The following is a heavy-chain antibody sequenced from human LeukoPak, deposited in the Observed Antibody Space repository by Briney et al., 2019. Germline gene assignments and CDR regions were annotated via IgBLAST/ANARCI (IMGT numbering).Heavy chain of an antibody. CDR2: IKSKTDGGTT. CDR1: GFTFSNAW. V-gene: IGHV3-15*01. CDR3: STDRRDWNPRD. J-gene: IGHJ4*02. Sequence: GGSLRLSCAAPGFTFSNAWMSWVRQAPGKGLEWVGRIKSKTDGGTTDYAAPVKGRFTISRDDSKNTLFLQMNSLKTEDTAVYYCSTDRRDWNPRDWGQGTLVTVSS. D-gene: IGHD1-1*01.